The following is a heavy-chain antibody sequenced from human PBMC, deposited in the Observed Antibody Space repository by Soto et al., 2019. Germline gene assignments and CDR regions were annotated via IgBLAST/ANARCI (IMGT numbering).Heavy chain of an antibody. V-gene: IGHV1-69*01. CDR2: IIHIFGTA. J-gene: IGHJ5*02. Sequence: QVQLVQSGAEVKKPGSSVKVSCKASGGTFSSYAISWVRQAPGQGLEWMGGIIHIFGTANYAQKFQGRVTITADESTRTAYMELSSLRSEDTAVYYCAAPDPALTDYGSGITRGNWFDPWGQGTLVTVSS. D-gene: IGHD3-10*01. CDR3: AAPDPALTDYGSGITRGNWFDP. CDR1: GGTFSSYA.